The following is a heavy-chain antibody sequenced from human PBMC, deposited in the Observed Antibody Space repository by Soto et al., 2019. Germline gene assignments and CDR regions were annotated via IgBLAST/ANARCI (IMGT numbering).Heavy chain of an antibody. CDR3: ARPDEGGYSSNHHYYCALDV. Sequence: QVQLVQSGAEVKKPGSSVKVSCKASGGTFRSYSISWVRQAPGQGLEWMGGIIPIFDITNYAQKFQGRVTITADESTSTAYMELSSLGSDDTAVYYCARPDEGGYSSNHHYYCALDVCGQGTTVTVSS. CDR2: IIPIFDIT. D-gene: IGHD3-22*01. CDR1: GGTFRSYS. V-gene: IGHV1-69*01. J-gene: IGHJ6*02.